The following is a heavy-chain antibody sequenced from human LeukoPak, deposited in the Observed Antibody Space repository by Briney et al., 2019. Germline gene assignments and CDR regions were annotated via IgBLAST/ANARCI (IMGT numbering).Heavy chain of an antibody. J-gene: IGHJ3*02. CDR1: GYTFTNYG. CDR3: ARFGVVTNDAFDI. V-gene: IGHV1-2*02. CDR2: INPNSGVT. D-gene: IGHD3-3*01. Sequence: ASVKVSCKASGYTFTNYGITWVRQAPGQGLEWMGWINPNSGVTKFAQQFQGRVTMTWDTSVSTAYMELSRLTSDDTAMYYCARFGVVTNDAFDIWGQGTMVTISS.